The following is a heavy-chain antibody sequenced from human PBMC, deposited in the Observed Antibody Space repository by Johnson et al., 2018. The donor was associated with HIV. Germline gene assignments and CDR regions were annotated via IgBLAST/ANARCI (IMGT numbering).Heavy chain of an antibody. V-gene: IGHV3-13*01. CDR1: GFTFSSYD. D-gene: IGHD2-15*01. CDR3: ARSPGWHAFDI. CDR2: IGTAGDS. J-gene: IGHJ3*02. Sequence: EVQLVESGGGLVQPGGSLRLSCAASGFTFSSYDMHWVRQATGKGLEWVSAIGTAGDSYYPGSVKGRFTISRENAKNSLYLQMNSLRAGDTAVDYCARSPGWHAFDIWGQGTMVTVSS.